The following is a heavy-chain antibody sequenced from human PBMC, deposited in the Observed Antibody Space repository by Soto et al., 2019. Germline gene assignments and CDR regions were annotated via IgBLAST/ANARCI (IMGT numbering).Heavy chain of an antibody. CDR1: GFTFSSYS. Sequence: GGSLRLSCAASGFTFSSYSMNWVRQAPGKGLEWVSSISSSSYIYYADSVKGRFTISRDNAKNSLYLQMNSLRAEDTAVYYCASSPRRIAAAGTPNAFDIWGQGTMVTVSS. CDR2: ISSSSYI. J-gene: IGHJ3*02. V-gene: IGHV3-21*01. CDR3: ASSPRRIAAAGTPNAFDI. D-gene: IGHD6-13*01.